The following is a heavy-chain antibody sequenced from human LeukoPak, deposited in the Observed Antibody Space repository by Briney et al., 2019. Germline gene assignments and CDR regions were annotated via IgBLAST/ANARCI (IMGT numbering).Heavy chain of an antibody. Sequence: PGGSLRLSCAASGFTFSSYGMSWVRQARGKGLEWVSAISGGGSTYYADSVKGRFTISRDNSKNMLYLQMNSLRADDTAVYYCAKERGGEFDYWGQGTLVTVSS. V-gene: IGHV3-23*01. D-gene: IGHD2-21*01. CDR1: GFTFSSYG. CDR2: ISGGGST. CDR3: AKERGGEFDY. J-gene: IGHJ4*02.